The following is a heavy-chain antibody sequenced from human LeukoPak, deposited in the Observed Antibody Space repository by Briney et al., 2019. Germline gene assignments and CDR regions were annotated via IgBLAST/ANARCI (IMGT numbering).Heavy chain of an antibody. CDR2: IYHSGST. D-gene: IGHD3-22*01. V-gene: IGHV4-30-2*01. J-gene: IGHJ4*02. Sequence: SETLSLTCAVSGGSISSGGYAWSWIRQPPGKGLEWIGYIYHSGSTYYNPSLKSRVTISVDRSKNQFSLKLSSVTAADTAVYYCARAYYYDSSGYLDYWGQGTLVTVSS. CDR3: ARAYYYDSSGYLDY. CDR1: GGSISSGGYA.